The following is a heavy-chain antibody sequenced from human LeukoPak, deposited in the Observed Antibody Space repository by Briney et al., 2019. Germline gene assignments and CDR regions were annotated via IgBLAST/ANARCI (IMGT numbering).Heavy chain of an antibody. Sequence: GASVKVSCKASGYTFTGYYMHWVRQAPGQGLEWMGWISAYSGNTNYAQKLQGRVTMTTDTSTSTAYMELRSLRPDDTAVYYCARSSGSCSSTSCYAYAFDIWGQGTMVTVSS. CDR1: GYTFTGYY. CDR3: ARSSGSCSSTSCYAYAFDI. J-gene: IGHJ3*02. V-gene: IGHV1-18*04. CDR2: ISAYSGNT. D-gene: IGHD2-2*01.